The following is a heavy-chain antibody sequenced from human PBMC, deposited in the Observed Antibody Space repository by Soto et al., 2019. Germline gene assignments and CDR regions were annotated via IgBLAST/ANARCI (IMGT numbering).Heavy chain of an antibody. CDR3: ARDENYQYYVMDV. CDR1: GGTFRHYT. J-gene: IGHJ6*02. V-gene: IGHV1-69*04. CDR2: IIPVLGVT. Sequence: SVKVSCKVSGGTFRHYTISWVRQAPGQGLEWMGRIIPVLGVTNHAQKFQGRVTITADKSTGTAYMELSSLRSEDTAMYYCARDENYQYYVMDVWGQGTTVTVSS.